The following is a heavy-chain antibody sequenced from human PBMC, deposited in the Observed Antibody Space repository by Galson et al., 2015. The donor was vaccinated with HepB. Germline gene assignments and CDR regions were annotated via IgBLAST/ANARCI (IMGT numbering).Heavy chain of an antibody. Sequence: SLRLSCAASGFTFSSYAMHWVRQAPGKGLEWVAVISYDGSNKYYADSVKGRFTISRDNSKNTLYLQMNSLRAEDTAVYYCARFDAVVTGIDAFDIWGQGTMVTVSS. CDR2: ISYDGSNK. J-gene: IGHJ3*02. CDR3: ARFDAVVTGIDAFDI. D-gene: IGHD4-23*01. V-gene: IGHV3-30-3*01. CDR1: GFTFSSYA.